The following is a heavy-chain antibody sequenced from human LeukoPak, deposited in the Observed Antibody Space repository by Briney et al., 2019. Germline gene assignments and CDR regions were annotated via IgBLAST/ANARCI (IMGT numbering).Heavy chain of an antibody. CDR1: GFTFSSYW. V-gene: IGHV3-7*01. Sequence: GGSLRLSCAASGFTFSSYWMSWVRQAPGKGLEWVANIKQDGSEKYYVDSVKGRFTISRDNAKNSLYLQMNSLRAEETAVYYRARVKYYYYSSGTIYYFDYWGQGTLVTVSS. J-gene: IGHJ4*02. CDR3: ARVKYYYYSSGTIYYFDY. D-gene: IGHD3-22*01. CDR2: IKQDGSEK.